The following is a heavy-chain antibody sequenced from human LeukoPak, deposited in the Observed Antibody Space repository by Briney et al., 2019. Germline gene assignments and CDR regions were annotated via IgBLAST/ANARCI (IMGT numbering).Heavy chain of an antibody. D-gene: IGHD5-18*01. Sequence: PSETLSLTCTVSGASISSYYWSWIRQPPGKGLEWIGHIYYSGSTNYNPSLKSRVTMSVDTSKNQFPLKLSYVTAADTAVYYCARSEDSYGDFDYWGQGTLVTVSS. J-gene: IGHJ4*02. CDR2: IYYSGST. V-gene: IGHV4-59*01. CDR1: GASISSYY. CDR3: ARSEDSYGDFDY.